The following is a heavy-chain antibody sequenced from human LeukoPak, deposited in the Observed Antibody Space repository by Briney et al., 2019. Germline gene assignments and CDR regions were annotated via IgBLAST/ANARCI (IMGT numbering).Heavy chain of an antibody. J-gene: IGHJ4*02. V-gene: IGHV1-2*06. CDR2: INPSSGDA. D-gene: IGHD6-13*01. CDR1: GYTLTDHC. CDR3: ARGAAVGQTRDY. Sequence: ASVKVSCKASGYTLTDHCMHWVRQAPGQGLEWMGRINPSSGDANYAQRFQGRVFMTRDTSISTVYMELSSLRSDDTAVYYCARGAAVGQTRDYWGQGTLVTVSS.